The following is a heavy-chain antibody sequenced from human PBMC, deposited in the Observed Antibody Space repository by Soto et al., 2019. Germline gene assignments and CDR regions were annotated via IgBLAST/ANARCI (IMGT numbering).Heavy chain of an antibody. Sequence: EVQLLESGGGLVQPGGSLRLSCAASGFTFSSYAMSWVRQAPGKGLEWVSAISGSGGSTYYADSVNGRFTISRDNSKNTLYLQMNSLRAEDTAVYYCAKIRLTTVTSEKGALFDYWGQGTLVTVSS. V-gene: IGHV3-23*01. D-gene: IGHD4-17*01. J-gene: IGHJ4*02. CDR1: GFTFSSYA. CDR2: ISGSGGST. CDR3: AKIRLTTVTSEKGALFDY.